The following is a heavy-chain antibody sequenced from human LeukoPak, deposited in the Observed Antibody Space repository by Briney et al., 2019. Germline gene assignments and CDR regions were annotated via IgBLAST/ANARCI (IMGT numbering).Heavy chain of an antibody. CDR3: AKGSEQWLVRGCFDY. CDR2: IGSSSSYI. V-gene: IGHV3-21*01. CDR1: GFTFRSYS. Sequence: GGSLRLSCAASGFTFRSYSMNWVRQAPGKGLEWVSSIGSSSSYIYYADSVKGRFTISRDNAKNSLYLQMNSLRAEDTAVYYCAKGSEQWLVRGCFDYWGQGTLVTVSS. D-gene: IGHD6-19*01. J-gene: IGHJ4*02.